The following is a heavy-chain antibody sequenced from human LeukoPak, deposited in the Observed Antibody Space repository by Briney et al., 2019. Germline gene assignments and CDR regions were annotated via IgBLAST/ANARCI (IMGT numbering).Heavy chain of an antibody. D-gene: IGHD3-22*01. CDR3: AKRGVVIRVILVGFHKEAYYFDS. CDR2: ISGSGGGT. J-gene: IGHJ4*02. Sequence: GGSLRLSCAVSGITLSNYAMSWVRQAPGKGLEWVAGISGSGGGTHYADSVKGRFTISRNNPKNTLYLQMNNLRAGDTAVYFCAKRGVVIRVILVGFHKEAYYFDSWGQGALVTVSS. V-gene: IGHV3-23*01. CDR1: GITLSNYA.